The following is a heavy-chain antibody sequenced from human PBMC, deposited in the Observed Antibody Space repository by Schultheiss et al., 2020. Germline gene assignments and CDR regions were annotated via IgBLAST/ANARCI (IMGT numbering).Heavy chain of an antibody. D-gene: IGHD2-21*02. CDR1: GYTFTSYD. Sequence: ASVKVSCKASGYTFTSYDINWVRQATGQGLEWMGWMNHNSGNTGYAQKFQGRVTMTRNTSISTAYMELSSLRSEDTAVYYCAKDPSVGEAGDWDYYYYGMDVWGQGTTVNVSS. CDR2: MNHNSGNT. CDR3: AKDPSVGEAGDWDYYYYGMDV. J-gene: IGHJ6*02. V-gene: IGHV1-8*01.